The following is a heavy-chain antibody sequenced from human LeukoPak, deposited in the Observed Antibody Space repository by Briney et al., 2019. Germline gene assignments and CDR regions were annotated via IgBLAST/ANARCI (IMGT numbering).Heavy chain of an antibody. CDR2: ISSSSSYI. CDR1: GFTFSSYS. CDR3: ARDESIAGAGTRGNDY. J-gene: IGHJ4*02. V-gene: IGHV3-21*01. Sequence: GGSLRLSCVASGFTFSSYSMNWVCQAPGKGLEWVSSISSSSSYIYYADSVKGRFTISRDNAKNSLYLQMNSLRAEDTAVYYCARDESIAGAGTRGNDYWGQGTLVTVSS. D-gene: IGHD6-19*01.